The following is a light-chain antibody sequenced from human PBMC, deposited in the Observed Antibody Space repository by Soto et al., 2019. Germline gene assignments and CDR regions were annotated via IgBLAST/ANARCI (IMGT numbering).Light chain of an antibody. CDR1: SSSIGAGYD. Sequence: QSALSQPPSVSGAPGQRVTISCTGSSSSIGAGYDAHWFQQVPGTAPKLLIYGSTNRPSGVPDRFSGSKSGTSASLAITGLQAEDEADYYCQSYDSSLGGNYVFGTGTKVTVL. V-gene: IGLV1-40*01. J-gene: IGLJ1*01. CDR3: QSYDSSLGGNYV. CDR2: GST.